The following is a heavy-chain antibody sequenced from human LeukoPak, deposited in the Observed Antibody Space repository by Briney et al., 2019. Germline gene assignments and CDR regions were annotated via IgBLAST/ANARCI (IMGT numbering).Heavy chain of an antibody. Sequence: ETLSLTCTVSGGSISSVNYYWGWIRQPPGKGLEWLSAINDDVTYYRDSVKGRFTVSRDNSRNTLYLQLNSLRAEDTAVYYCARAGRGYEDASDYWGQGTLVTVSS. CDR2: INDDVT. D-gene: IGHD5-12*01. V-gene: IGHV3-53*01. CDR3: ARAGRGYEDASDY. J-gene: IGHJ4*02. CDR1: GGSISSVNYY.